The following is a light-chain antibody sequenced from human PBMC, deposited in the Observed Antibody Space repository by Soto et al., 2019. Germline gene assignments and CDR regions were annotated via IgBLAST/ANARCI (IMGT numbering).Light chain of an antibody. V-gene: IGLV2-14*01. J-gene: IGLJ1*01. CDR3: NSYTSKSTGV. CDR1: SSDVGGYNY. CDR2: EVS. Sequence: QSALTQPASVSGSPGQSITISCTGTSSDVGGYNYVSWYQQHPGKAPKLIIYEVSNRPSGVSNRVSGSKSCNTASLTLSGLQAEDEADYYCNSYTSKSTGVFGTGTKLTVL.